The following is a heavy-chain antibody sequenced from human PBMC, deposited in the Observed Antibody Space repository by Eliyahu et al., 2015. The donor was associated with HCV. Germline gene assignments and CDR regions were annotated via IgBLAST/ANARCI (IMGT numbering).Heavy chain of an antibody. J-gene: IGHJ6*02. CDR3: AKGVTYYYDSSGYYYYYYGMDV. D-gene: IGHD3-22*01. V-gene: IGHV3-23*01. CDR1: GFTFSSYA. CDR2: ISGSGGST. Sequence: EVQLLESGGGLVQPGGSLRLSCAASGFTFSSYAMXWVRQAPGKGLEWVSAISGSGGSTYYADSVKGRFTISRDNSKNTLYLQMNSLRAEDTAVYYCAKGVTYYYDSSGYYYYYYGMDVWGQGTTVTVSS.